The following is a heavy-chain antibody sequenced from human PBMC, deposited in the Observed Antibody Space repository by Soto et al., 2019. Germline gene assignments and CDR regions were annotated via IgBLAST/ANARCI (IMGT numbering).Heavy chain of an antibody. CDR3: ARVDTAMVYYYYYGMDV. CDR2: IYYSGST. Sequence: SETLSLTCTVSGGSISSYYWSWIRQPPGKGLEWIGYIYYSGSTNYNPSLKSRVTISVDTSKNQFSLKLSTVTAADTAVYYCARVDTAMVYYYYYGMDVWGQGTMVTVSS. D-gene: IGHD5-18*01. V-gene: IGHV4-59*01. J-gene: IGHJ6*02. CDR1: GGSISSYY.